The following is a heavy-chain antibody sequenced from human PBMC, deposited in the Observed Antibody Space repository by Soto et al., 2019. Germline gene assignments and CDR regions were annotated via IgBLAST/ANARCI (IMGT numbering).Heavy chain of an antibody. Sequence: QVQLVESGGGLVKPGGSLRLSCAASGFTFNDYYMTWFRQAPGKGLEWVSCISTTGSYTNYADSVKGRFTVSRDNANNAMYLQMNSLRHEDTAVYYCARIVGARLNDYWVQGTLVTVSS. J-gene: IGHJ4*02. CDR2: ISTTGSYT. D-gene: IGHD1-26*01. V-gene: IGHV3-11*05. CDR1: GFTFNDYY. CDR3: ARIVGARLNDY.